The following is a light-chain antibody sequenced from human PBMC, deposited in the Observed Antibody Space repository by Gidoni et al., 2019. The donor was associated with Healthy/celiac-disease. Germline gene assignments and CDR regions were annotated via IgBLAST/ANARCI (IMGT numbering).Light chain of an antibody. V-gene: IGLV2-23*03. CDR1: SSDVGSYNL. CDR3: CSYAGSSTFYV. J-gene: IGLJ1*01. Sequence: QSALTPPASVSGSPCQSITISCTGTSSDVGSYNLVSWYQQHPGKAPKLMIYEGSKRPSGVSNRFSGSKSGNTASLTISGLQAEDEADYYCCSYAGSSTFYVFGTGTKVTVL. CDR2: EGS.